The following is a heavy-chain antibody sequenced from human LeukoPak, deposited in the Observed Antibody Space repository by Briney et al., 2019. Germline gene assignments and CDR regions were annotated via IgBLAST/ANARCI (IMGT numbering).Heavy chain of an antibody. CDR2: ISSNGAST. D-gene: IGHD5-18*01. V-gene: IGHV3-64*02. CDR3: ARGASILLWLLDY. Sequence: GGSLRLSCVGSGFTFSSYGMHWVRQAPGKGLEYVSTISSNGASTYYADSVKGRVTISRDNSKNTLYLQVGSLRPEDMAVYYCARGASILLWLLDYWGQGTLVTVSS. CDR1: GFTFSSYG. J-gene: IGHJ4*02.